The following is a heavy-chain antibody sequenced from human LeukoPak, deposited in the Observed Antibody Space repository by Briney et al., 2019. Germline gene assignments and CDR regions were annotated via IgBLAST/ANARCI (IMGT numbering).Heavy chain of an antibody. J-gene: IGHJ4*02. Sequence: ASVKVSCKASGYIFISYGISWVRQAPGQGLEWMGWISGYSGNTNYAQKLQGRVTMATDTSTSTAYMELRSLRSDDTAVYYCARERPVAGIETLDYWGQGTLVTVSS. CDR3: ARERPVAGIETLDY. CDR2: ISGYSGNT. V-gene: IGHV1-18*01. CDR1: GYIFISYG. D-gene: IGHD6-19*01.